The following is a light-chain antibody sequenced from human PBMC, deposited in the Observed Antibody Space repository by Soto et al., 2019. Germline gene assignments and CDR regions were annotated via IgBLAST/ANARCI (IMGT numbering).Light chain of an antibody. CDR3: QQYTSSHPM. V-gene: IGKV3-20*01. CDR2: GAS. Sequence: EIVLTQSPGTLSLSPGERATLSCGTSQSVSSSHFAWYQQNRGQAPRLLVFGASSRATAIPARFSGSGSGTDFTLTISKLEPEDSAVYYCQQYTSSHPMFGQGTKVDIK. J-gene: IGKJ1*01. CDR1: QSVSSSH.